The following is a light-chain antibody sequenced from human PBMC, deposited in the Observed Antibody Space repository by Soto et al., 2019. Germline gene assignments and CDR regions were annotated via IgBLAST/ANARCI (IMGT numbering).Light chain of an antibody. V-gene: IGKV1-27*01. Sequence: DIQMTQSPSSLSASVGDRVTITCRAGQAIAHYLAWYQQKPGKAPKLLIYGASTLQSGVPSRFSGSRSGTEFTLTISSLQPEDVATYYCQKYNSAPLTFGPGTKVDVK. CDR3: QKYNSAPLT. CDR2: GAS. J-gene: IGKJ3*01. CDR1: QAIAHY.